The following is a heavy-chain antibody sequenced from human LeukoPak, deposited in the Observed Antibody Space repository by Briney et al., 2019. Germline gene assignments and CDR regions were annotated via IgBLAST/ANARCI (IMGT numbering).Heavy chain of an antibody. J-gene: IGHJ5*02. CDR2: MNPNSGNT. CDR3: ARGRDWLRWFDP. D-gene: IGHD3/OR15-3a*01. V-gene: IGHV1-8*03. CDR1: GYTFTSYA. Sequence: ASVKVSCKASGYTFTSYAINWVRQATGQGLEWLGWMNPNSGNTGYAQKFQGRVTITRNTSITTAYMELSSLTSEDTAVYYCARGRDWLRWFDPWGQGTLVTVSS.